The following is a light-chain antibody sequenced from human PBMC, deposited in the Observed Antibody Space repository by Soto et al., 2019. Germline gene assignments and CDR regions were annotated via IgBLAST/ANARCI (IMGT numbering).Light chain of an antibody. CDR3: SSYTSSSIDYV. V-gene: IGLV2-14*01. CDR2: EVS. Sequence: QSALTQPASVSGSPGQSITISCTGTSSDVGGYNYVSWYQQHPGKTPKLMIYEVSNRPSGVSNRFSGSKSGNTASLTISGRQAEDEADYYCSSYTSSSIDYVFGPGTKVTVL. CDR1: SSDVGGYNY. J-gene: IGLJ1*01.